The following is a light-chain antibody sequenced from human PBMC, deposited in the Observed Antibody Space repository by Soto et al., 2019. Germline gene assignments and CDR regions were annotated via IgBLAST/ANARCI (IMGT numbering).Light chain of an antibody. CDR3: NSFAGSNNLSV. V-gene: IGLV2-8*01. J-gene: IGLJ1*01. Sequence: QSALTQPPSASGSPGQSVTISCTGTSSDVGGYNSVSWYQQHPGKAPKLIIYAVSERPSGVPDRFSGSKSGNPASLTVSGLQAEDEADYYCNSFAGSNNLSVFGTGTKVTVL. CDR1: SSDVGGYNS. CDR2: AVS.